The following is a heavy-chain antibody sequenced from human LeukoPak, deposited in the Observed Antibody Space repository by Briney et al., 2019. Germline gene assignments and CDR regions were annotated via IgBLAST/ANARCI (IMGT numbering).Heavy chain of an antibody. CDR2: ISSSSYT. Sequence: GGSLRLSCAASGFTFSDYYMSWIRQAPGKGLEWVSYISSSSYTNYADSVKGRFTISRDNAKNSLYLQMNSLRAEDTAVYYCARGYCSGGSCYRYYYYYGMDVWGHGTTVTVSS. V-gene: IGHV3-11*05. D-gene: IGHD2-15*01. CDR1: GFTFSDYY. J-gene: IGHJ6*02. CDR3: ARGYCSGGSCYRYYYYYGMDV.